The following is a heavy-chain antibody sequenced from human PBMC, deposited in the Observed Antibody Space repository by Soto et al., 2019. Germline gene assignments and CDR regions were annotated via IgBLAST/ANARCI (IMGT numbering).Heavy chain of an antibody. J-gene: IGHJ6*02. CDR2: INHSGST. D-gene: IGHD5-18*01. Sequence: QVQLQQWGAGLLKPSETLSLTCAVYGGSFSGYYWSWIRQPPGKGLDWIGEINHSGSTNYNPSLKSRVTISVVTSNNKFALKLSSVTAADTAVYYCARARGGYSFGYRYYYYGMDVWGQGTTVTVSS. CDR3: ARARGGYSFGYRYYYYGMDV. V-gene: IGHV4-34*01. CDR1: GGSFSGYY.